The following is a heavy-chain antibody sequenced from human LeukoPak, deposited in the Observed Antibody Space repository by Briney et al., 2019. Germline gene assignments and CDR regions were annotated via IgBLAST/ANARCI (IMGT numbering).Heavy chain of an antibody. CDR3: TTSPGITVFGVVTDY. CDR1: GPTFRNAF. Sequence: PGGSLRLSCAASGPTFRNAFMNWVRQAPGKGLEWVGRIESSTDGGTTDYAAPVKGRFTMSRDDSKNTLYLQMNNVKTEDTGVYYCTTSPGITVFGVVTDYWGQGTLVIVPS. V-gene: IGHV3-15*04. J-gene: IGHJ4*02. D-gene: IGHD3-3*01. CDR2: IESSTDGGTT.